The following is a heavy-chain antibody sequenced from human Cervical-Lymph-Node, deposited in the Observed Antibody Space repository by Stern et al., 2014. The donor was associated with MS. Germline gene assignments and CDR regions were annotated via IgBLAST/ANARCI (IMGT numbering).Heavy chain of an antibody. J-gene: IGHJ4*02. CDR3: ARSGTVTTKFDF. CDR1: GFTFSSYS. D-gene: IGHD4-17*01. V-gene: IGHV3-21*01. CDR2: ISGNGAYI. Sequence: EVQLVESGGGLVKPGGSLRLSCAASGFTFSSYSMHWVRQAPGKGLEWVSSISGNGAYIYYTDSLKSQFTISRDNTKDSLYLQMNSLRAEDTAVYYCARSGTVTTKFDFWGQGTLVTVSS.